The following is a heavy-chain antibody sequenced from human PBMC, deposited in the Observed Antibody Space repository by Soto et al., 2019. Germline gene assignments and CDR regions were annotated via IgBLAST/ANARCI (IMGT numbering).Heavy chain of an antibody. J-gene: IGHJ2*01. Sequence: PSETLSLTCTVSGGSISSGDYYWSWIRQPPGKGLEWIGYIYYSGSTYYNPSLKSRVTISVDTSKNQFSLKLSSVTAADTAVYYCARVPARVRSYYDFWSGYRSWYFDLWGRGTLVTVSS. V-gene: IGHV4-30-4*01. D-gene: IGHD3-3*01. CDR3: ARVPARVRSYYDFWSGYRSWYFDL. CDR1: GGSISSGDYY. CDR2: IYYSGST.